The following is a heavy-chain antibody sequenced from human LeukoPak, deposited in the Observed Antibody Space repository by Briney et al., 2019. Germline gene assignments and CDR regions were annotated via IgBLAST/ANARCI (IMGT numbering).Heavy chain of an antibody. Sequence: GGSLRLSCAASGFTFSYFSMNWVRQAPGKGLEWVSYISNSSSTIYYADSVKGRFTVSRDNAKNSLYLQMNSLRAEDTAVYYCARTIACDYWGQGTPVTVSP. CDR3: ARTIACDY. CDR2: ISNSSSTI. D-gene: IGHD6-13*01. V-gene: IGHV3-48*01. J-gene: IGHJ4*02. CDR1: GFTFSYFS.